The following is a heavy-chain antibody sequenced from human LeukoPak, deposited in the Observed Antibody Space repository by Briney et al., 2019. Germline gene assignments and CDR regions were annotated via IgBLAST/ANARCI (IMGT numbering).Heavy chain of an antibody. V-gene: IGHV4-38-2*02. Sequence: PSETLSLTCTVSGYSISSGYYWGWIRQPPGKGLEWIGSIYHSGSTYYNPSLKSRVTISVDTSENQFSLKLSSVTAADTAVYYCAVVAASDYWGQGTLVTVSS. CDR1: GYSISSGYY. CDR3: AVVAASDY. CDR2: IYHSGST. J-gene: IGHJ4*02. D-gene: IGHD2-15*01.